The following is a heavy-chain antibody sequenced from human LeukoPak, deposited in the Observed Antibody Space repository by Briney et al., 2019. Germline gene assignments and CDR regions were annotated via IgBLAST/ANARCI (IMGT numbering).Heavy chain of an antibody. V-gene: IGHV3-20*04. CDR2: INGNGRST. J-gene: IGHJ4*02. Sequence: GGPLRLSCAASGFSFADYDMSWVRQAPGKGLEWISGINGNGRSTGYADSVKGRFTISRDNAKNSLYLQMNSLRAEDTALYYCARDFSSSLTPGCDYWGQGTLVTVSS. CDR3: ARDFSSSLTPGCDY. D-gene: IGHD6-13*01. CDR1: GFSFADYD.